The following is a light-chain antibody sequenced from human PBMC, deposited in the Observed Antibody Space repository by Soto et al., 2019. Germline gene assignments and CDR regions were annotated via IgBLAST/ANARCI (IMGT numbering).Light chain of an antibody. V-gene: IGKV3-15*01. CDR3: QQYNNWPMCT. Sequence: EIMMTQSPATLSVSPGERATLSCRASQSVSSNLAWYQQKPGQAPRLLIYGASTRATGIPARFSGSGSGTEFTLIISSLQSEDFAVYYCQQYNNWPMCTFGQGTKLEI. J-gene: IGKJ2*02. CDR2: GAS. CDR1: QSVSSN.